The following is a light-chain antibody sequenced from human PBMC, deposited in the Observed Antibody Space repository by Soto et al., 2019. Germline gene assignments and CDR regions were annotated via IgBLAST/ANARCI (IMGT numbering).Light chain of an antibody. J-gene: IGLJ2*01. V-gene: IGLV2-23*02. CDR3: CSYGGFSTFVI. CDR2: EVN. Sequence: QSALTQPASVSGSPGQSITISCTGTSSDVGGHNYVSWYQQHPGKAPKLMIYEVNNRPSGVSNRFSGSKSGNTASLTISGLQAEDEADYHCCSYGGFSTFVIFGGGIKLTVL. CDR1: SSDVGGHNY.